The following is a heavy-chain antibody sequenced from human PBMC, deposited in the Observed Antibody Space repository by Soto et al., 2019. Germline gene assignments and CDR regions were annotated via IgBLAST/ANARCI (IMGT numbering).Heavy chain of an antibody. V-gene: IGHV4-30-4*01. CDR2: IYDGGST. CDR1: GDSISDVNYY. J-gene: IGHJ4*02. Sequence: QVQLQGSGPRLVKPSQTLSLTCTVSGDSISDVNYYWSWIRQSPDKGLECIGHIYDGGSTYSNLYRRRRVTGSIDTTKNQFPLQLSSISAADTADYYCNRGPSGDKVDYWGQGTLVTVSS. CDR3: NRGPSGDKVDY. D-gene: IGHD7-27*01.